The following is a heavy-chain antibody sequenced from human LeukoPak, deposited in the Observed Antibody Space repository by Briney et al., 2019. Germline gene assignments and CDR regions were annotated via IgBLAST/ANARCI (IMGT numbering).Heavy chain of an antibody. CDR3: AKARGIAAAGLHFDY. D-gene: IGHD6-13*01. V-gene: IGHV3-48*04. J-gene: IGHJ4*02. Sequence: AGGSLRLSCAASGFTFSSYSMNWVRQAPGKGLEWVSYISSSSSTIYYADSVKGRFTISRDNAKNSLYLQMNSLRAEDTALYYCAKARGIAAAGLHFDYWGQGTLVTVSS. CDR1: GFTFSSYS. CDR2: ISSSSSTI.